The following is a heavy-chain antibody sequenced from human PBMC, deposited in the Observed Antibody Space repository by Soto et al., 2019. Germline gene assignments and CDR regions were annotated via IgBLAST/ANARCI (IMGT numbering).Heavy chain of an antibody. V-gene: IGHV4-39*01. Sequence: SETLSLTCTVSGVSISDTSYYWGWIRQPPGKGLDWIGTIYFNGNTFYNPSLKSRLTISVNTSSNQFPLRLTSVTAADTAVYYCARQGSYWGQGTLVTVSS. J-gene: IGHJ4*02. CDR2: IYFNGNT. CDR1: GVSISDTSYY. CDR3: ARQGSY.